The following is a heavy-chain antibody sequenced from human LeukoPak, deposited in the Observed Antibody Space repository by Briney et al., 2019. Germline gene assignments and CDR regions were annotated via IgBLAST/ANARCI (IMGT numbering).Heavy chain of an antibody. J-gene: IGHJ5*02. D-gene: IGHD1-26*01. V-gene: IGHV3-48*03. CDR2: VSSSGSTI. CDR3: ARESSGSCLDR. Sequence: GGSLRLSCAASGFTFSSYEMNWVRQAPGKGLEWVSYVSSSGSTIYYADSVKGRFTTFRDNAKNALYLLMNSLRDDDTAVYYCARESSGSCLDRWGQGTLVTVSS. CDR1: GFTFSSYE.